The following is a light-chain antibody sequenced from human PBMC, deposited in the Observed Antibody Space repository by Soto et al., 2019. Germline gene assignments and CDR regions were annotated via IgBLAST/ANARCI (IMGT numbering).Light chain of an antibody. CDR1: QSVSSSY. J-gene: IGKJ4*01. Sequence: EIVLTQSPGTLSLSPGERATLSCRASQSVSSSYLAWYQQKPGQAPRLLSYVASSSAPGIPARFSGTGSGTDFPLTISRLEPEFFAVYFCQQYGTSPLTFGGGTRVDIK. CDR2: VAS. CDR3: QQYGTSPLT. V-gene: IGKV3-20*01.